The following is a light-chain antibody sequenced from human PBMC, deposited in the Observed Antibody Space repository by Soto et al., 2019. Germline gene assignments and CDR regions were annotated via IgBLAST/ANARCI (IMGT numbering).Light chain of an antibody. CDR1: QSVSSNY. V-gene: IGKV3-20*01. CDR2: GAS. J-gene: IGKJ2*01. CDR3: QQYGSSPYT. Sequence: EIVLTQSPGTLSLSPGERATLSCRASQSVSSNYLAWYQQKPGQAPRLLIYGASGRATGIPDRFSGSGSGTDLTLTISRLEPEDFAVYYCQQYGSSPYTFGQGTKLEIK.